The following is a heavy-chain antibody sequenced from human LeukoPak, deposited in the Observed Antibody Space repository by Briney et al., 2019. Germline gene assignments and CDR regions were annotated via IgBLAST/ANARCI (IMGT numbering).Heavy chain of an antibody. D-gene: IGHD3-22*01. CDR1: GYTFTGYY. Sequence: ASVTVSCKASGYTFTGYYMHWVRQAPGQGLEWMGWINPTSGGTNYAQKFQGRVTMTKDTSISTAYMELSRLRSDDTAVYYCARDPGITMIVVVTTPLWYFDLWGRGTLVTVSS. CDR3: ARDPGITMIVVVTTPLWYFDL. CDR2: INPTSGGT. V-gene: IGHV1-2*02. J-gene: IGHJ2*01.